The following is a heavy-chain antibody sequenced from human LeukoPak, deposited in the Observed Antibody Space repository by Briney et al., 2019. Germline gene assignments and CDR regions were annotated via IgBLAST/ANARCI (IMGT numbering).Heavy chain of an antibody. V-gene: IGHV4-34*01. CDR2: INHSGTT. CDR3: ARGQARLAWFDP. Sequence: SETLSLTCAVYGGSFSGYYWSWIRQPPGKGLEWIGEINHSGTTYYNPSLKSRVTMSVDTSKNQFSLRLRSVTAADTAVYYCARGQARLAWFDPWGQGTLVTVSS. J-gene: IGHJ5*02. CDR1: GGSFSGYY. D-gene: IGHD6-19*01.